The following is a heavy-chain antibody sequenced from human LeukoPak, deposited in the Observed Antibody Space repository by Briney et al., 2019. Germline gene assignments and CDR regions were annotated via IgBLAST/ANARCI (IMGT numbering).Heavy chain of an antibody. CDR3: AKFVKSYSSSWYDY. CDR1: GFTVSSNY. V-gene: IGHV3-53*01. CDR2: IYSGGST. Sequence: GGSLRLSCAASGFTVSSNYMSWVRQAPGKGLEWVSVIYSGGSTYYADSVKGRFTISRDNSKNTLYLQMNSLRAEDTAVYYCAKFVKSYSSSWYDYWGQGTLVTVSS. J-gene: IGHJ4*02. D-gene: IGHD6-13*01.